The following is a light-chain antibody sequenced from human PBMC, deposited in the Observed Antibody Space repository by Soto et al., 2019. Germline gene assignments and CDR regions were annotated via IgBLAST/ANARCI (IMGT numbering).Light chain of an antibody. CDR3: QQRYSTPRT. CDR1: QSISSY. V-gene: IGKV1-39*01. Sequence: DIQMTQSPSSLSASVGDRVTITCRASQSISSYLHWYQQKPGKAPKLLIYAASSLQSGVPSRFSGSGSGTDFTLTISSLQPEEFATYYCQQRYSTPRTFGQGNKLEIK. J-gene: IGKJ2*01. CDR2: AAS.